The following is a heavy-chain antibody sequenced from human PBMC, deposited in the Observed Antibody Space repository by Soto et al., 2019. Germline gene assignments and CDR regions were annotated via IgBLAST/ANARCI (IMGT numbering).Heavy chain of an antibody. CDR2: IKTDGSTT. D-gene: IGHD1-26*01. Sequence: EVQLVESGGGLVQPGGSLRLSCAASGFSFSSYWMHWVRQAPGKGLVWVSRIKTDGSTTNYADSVKGRFTVSRDNAENTLYLPMTSLRTEDTAVYYCARVGQGAWYFDLWGRGTLVTVSS. J-gene: IGHJ2*01. CDR1: GFSFSSYW. CDR3: ARVGQGAWYFDL. V-gene: IGHV3-74*01.